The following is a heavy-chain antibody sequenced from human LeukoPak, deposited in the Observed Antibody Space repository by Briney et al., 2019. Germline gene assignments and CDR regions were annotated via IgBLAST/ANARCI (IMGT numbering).Heavy chain of an antibody. V-gene: IGHV3-11*04. CDR3: ARDYAFSQWYFDL. Sequence: GGSLRLSCAASGFTFSDYYMSWIRQAPGKGLEWVSDISSSGSTIYYADSVKGRFTISRDNAKNSLYLQMNSLRAEDTAMYYCARDYAFSQWYFDLWGRGTLVTVSS. D-gene: IGHD3-3*01. CDR2: ISSSGSTI. J-gene: IGHJ2*01. CDR1: GFTFSDYY.